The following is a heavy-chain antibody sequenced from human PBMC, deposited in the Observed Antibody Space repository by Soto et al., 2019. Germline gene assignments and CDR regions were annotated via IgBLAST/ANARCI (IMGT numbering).Heavy chain of an antibody. CDR1: GGTFSTYA. J-gene: IGHJ5*02. V-gene: IGHV1-69*06. D-gene: IGHD6-19*01. CDR2: IIPIFNTA. CDR3: ARQMVNSGWYYGNWFDP. Sequence: QEQLVQSGAEVKKPGSSVKVSCKVSGGTFSTYAISWVRQAPGKGLEWMGGIIPIFNTAKYAQKFQGRVTITADKSKSTAHMELSSLRSEDTAVYYCARQMVNSGWYYGNWFDPWGQGTLVTVSS.